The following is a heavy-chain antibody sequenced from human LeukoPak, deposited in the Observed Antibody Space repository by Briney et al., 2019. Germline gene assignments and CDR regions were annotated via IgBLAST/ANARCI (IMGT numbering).Heavy chain of an antibody. D-gene: IGHD2-8*02. V-gene: IGHV3-23*01. J-gene: IGHJ4*02. Sequence: TGGSLRLSCAASGFTFSNYGMSWVRQAPGKGLEWVSAIGGGGGSTSYADSVKGRFTISRDNSKNTLYLQMNSLRAEDTAIYYCATYRQVLLPFESWGQGTLVTVSS. CDR2: IGGGGGST. CDR1: GFTFSNYG. CDR3: ATYRQVLLPFES.